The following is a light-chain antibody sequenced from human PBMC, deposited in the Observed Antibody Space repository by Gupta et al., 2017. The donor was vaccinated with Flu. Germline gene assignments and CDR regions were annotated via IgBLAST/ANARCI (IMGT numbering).Light chain of an antibody. V-gene: IGLV8-61*01. CDR3: VLYRGSGISM. CDR1: SGSVSTNHY. J-gene: IGLJ3*02. Sequence: TVTLTCGFTSGSVSTNHYPSCYQQAPGQAPRMLIYITSARSAGVPDRFSGSLLVNKSALTITGAQAEDESDYYCVLYRGSGISMFGGGTKLTVL. CDR2: ITS.